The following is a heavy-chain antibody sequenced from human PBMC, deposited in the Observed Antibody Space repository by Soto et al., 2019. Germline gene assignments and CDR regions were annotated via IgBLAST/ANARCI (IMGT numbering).Heavy chain of an antibody. CDR2: IYHSGST. D-gene: IGHD2-8*02. CDR3: ARDKITGLFDY. Sequence: SETLSLTCAVSGGSISSGGYSWSWIRQPPGKGLEWIGYIYHSGSTNYDPSLKSRVTISVDTSKNQFSLKLTSVTAADTAVYYCARDKITGLFDYWGQGTLVTVSS. V-gene: IGHV4-30-2*01. J-gene: IGHJ4*02. CDR1: GGSISSGGYS.